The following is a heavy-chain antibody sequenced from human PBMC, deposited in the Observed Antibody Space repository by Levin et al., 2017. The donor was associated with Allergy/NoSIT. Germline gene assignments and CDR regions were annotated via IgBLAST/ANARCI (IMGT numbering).Heavy chain of an antibody. V-gene: IGHV3-30*18. D-gene: IGHD1-14*01. CDR3: AKDQGTWYVANHYFQH. CDR1: GFIFSNYG. J-gene: IGHJ1*01. Sequence: GGSLRLSCAASGFIFSNYGMHWVRQVPGKGLEWVAVISNDGSKKYYADSVKGRFTISRDKSKNTLDLQMNRLRAEDTAVYYCAKDQGTWYVANHYFQHWGQGTLVTVSS. CDR2: ISNDGSKK.